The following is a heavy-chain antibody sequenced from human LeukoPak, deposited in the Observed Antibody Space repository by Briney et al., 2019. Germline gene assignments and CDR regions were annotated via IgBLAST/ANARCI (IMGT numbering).Heavy chain of an antibody. V-gene: IGHV3-33*01. J-gene: IGHJ4*02. CDR3: ARAQLEQLWLLFDY. D-gene: IGHD5-18*01. CDR1: GFTFSTYA. CDR2: IWYDRSNK. Sequence: PGGSLRLSCAASGFTFSTYAMHWVRQAPGKGLEWVAVIWYDRSNKYYADSVKGRFTISRDNSKNTLFLQMNSLRAEDTAVYYCARAQLEQLWLLFDYWGQGTLVTVSS.